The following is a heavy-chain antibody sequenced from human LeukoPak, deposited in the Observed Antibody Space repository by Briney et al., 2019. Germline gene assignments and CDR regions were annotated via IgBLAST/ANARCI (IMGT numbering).Heavy chain of an antibody. CDR1: GFSVSSNTAA. V-gene: IGHV6-1*01. Sequence: SQTLSLTCAISGFSVSSNTAAWNWIRQSPSRGLEWLGRTFYRSKWYNDYAVSVKSRLTINPDTSKNQFSLQLNSVTPEDTAVYYCARDGWPAFDFWGQGTLVTVSS. CDR3: ARDGWPAFDF. D-gene: IGHD2-15*01. CDR2: TFYRSKWYN. J-gene: IGHJ4*02.